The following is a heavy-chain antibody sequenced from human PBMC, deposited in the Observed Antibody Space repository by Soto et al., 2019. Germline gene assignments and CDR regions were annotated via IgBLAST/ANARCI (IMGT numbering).Heavy chain of an antibody. D-gene: IGHD2-15*01. Sequence: QVQLVQSGAEVKKPGSSVKVSCKASGGTFSRYAISWVRQAPGQGLEWMGGIIPIFGTADYAQKFQGRVTITADDSTSPAYMELSSLRSEDTAVYYCASVETQRYYYGMDVWGQGTTVTVSS. V-gene: IGHV1-69*12. J-gene: IGHJ6*02. CDR1: GGTFSRYA. CDR2: IIPIFGTA. CDR3: ASVETQRYYYGMDV.